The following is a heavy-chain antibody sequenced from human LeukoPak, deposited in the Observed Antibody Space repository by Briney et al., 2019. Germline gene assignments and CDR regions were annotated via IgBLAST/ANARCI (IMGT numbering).Heavy chain of an antibody. Sequence: ASVKVYCKASGYTFTSYGISWVRQAPGRGLEWMGWISAYNGNTNYAQKLQGRVTMTTDTSTSTAYMELRSLRSDDTAVYYCAREVGIRGHFDYWGRGTPVTVSS. D-gene: IGHD1-26*01. J-gene: IGHJ4*02. CDR2: ISAYNGNT. CDR1: GYTFTSYG. V-gene: IGHV1-18*01. CDR3: AREVGIRGHFDY.